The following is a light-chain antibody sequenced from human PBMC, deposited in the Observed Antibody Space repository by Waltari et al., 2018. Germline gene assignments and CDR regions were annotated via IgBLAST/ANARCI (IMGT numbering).Light chain of an antibody. CDR1: NSHIGHNP. V-gene: IGLV1-44*01. CDR3: AAWDDSLNVWV. Sequence: QSVLTPPPSASGTPGPRVAISCSGTNSHIGHNPVSWYQQLPGTAPKLLIFINKQRPSGVPDRFSASKSGTSASLAISGLQSDDEADYYCAAWDDSLNVWVFGGGTKVTVL. J-gene: IGLJ3*02. CDR2: INK.